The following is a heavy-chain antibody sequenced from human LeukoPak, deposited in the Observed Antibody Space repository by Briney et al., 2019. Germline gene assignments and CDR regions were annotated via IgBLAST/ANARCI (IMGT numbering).Heavy chain of an antibody. CDR1: GGSISSYY. V-gene: IGHV4-59*01. CDR2: IYYSGST. D-gene: IGHD3-3*01. J-gene: IGHJ4*02. CDR3: ARASEKLFGVVNPPDY. Sequence: SETLSLTCTVSGGSISSYYWSWIRQPPGKGLEWIGYIYYSGSTNYNPSLKSRVSVSVDTSKNQFSLKLNSVTAADTAVYYCARASEKLFGVVNPPDYWGQGTLVTVSS.